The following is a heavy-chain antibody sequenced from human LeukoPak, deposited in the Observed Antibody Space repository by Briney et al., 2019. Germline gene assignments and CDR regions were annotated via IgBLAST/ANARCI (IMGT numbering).Heavy chain of an antibody. CDR1: GGTFSSYA. V-gene: IGHV1-69*01. J-gene: IGHJ4*02. D-gene: IGHD6-13*01. Sequence: SVKVSCKASGGTFSSYAISWVRQAPGQGLEWVGGIIPIFGTANYAQKFQGRVTITADESTSTAYMGLSSLRSEDTAVYYCAREPAAGSFDYWGQGTLVTVSS. CDR2: IIPIFGTA. CDR3: AREPAAGSFDY.